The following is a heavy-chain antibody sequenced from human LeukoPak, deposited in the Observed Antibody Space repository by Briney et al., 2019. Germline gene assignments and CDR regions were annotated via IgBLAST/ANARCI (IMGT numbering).Heavy chain of an antibody. CDR2: ITNSGGSK. Sequence: GGSLRLSCAASGFTFSTYTMSWVRQAPGKGLEWVSSITNSGGSKYYADSVKGRFTISRDNSKNTLYLQMNSLRAEDTAVYYCARVPGAYYFDVDYWGQGTLVTVSS. CDR1: GFTFSTYT. J-gene: IGHJ4*02. CDR3: ARVPGAYYFDVDY. D-gene: IGHD3-22*01. V-gene: IGHV3-23*01.